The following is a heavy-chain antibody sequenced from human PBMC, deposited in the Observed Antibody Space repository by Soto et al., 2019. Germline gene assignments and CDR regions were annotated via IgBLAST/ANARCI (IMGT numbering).Heavy chain of an antibody. J-gene: IGHJ5*02. CDR1: GFTFSSYA. V-gene: IGHV3-23*01. CDR3: AKDRRITMVRGVRGMRFDP. D-gene: IGHD3-10*01. Sequence: GGSLRLSCAASGFTFSSYAMSWVRQAPGKGLEWVSAISGSGGSTYYADSVKGRFTISRDNSKNTLYLQMNSLRAEDTAVYYCAKDRRITMVRGVRGMRFDPWGQGTLVTVSS. CDR2: ISGSGGST.